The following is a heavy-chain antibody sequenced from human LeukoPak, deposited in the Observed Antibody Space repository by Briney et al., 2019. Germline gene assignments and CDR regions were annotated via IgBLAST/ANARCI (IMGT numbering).Heavy chain of an antibody. CDR2: VYSSGST. Sequence: SETLSLTRTVSGGSISSGSYCWSWIRQPAGKGLEWIGQVYSSGSTTYDPSLESRVTISVDTSKSQFSLKLRSVTAADTAVYYCARTVYYDSRNYYMDVWGKGTTVTVSS. CDR1: GGSISSGSYC. CDR3: ARTVYYDSRNYYMDV. V-gene: IGHV4-61*09. J-gene: IGHJ6*03. D-gene: IGHD3-22*01.